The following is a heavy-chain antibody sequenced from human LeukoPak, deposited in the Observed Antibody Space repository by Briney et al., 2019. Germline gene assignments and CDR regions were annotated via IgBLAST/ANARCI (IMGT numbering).Heavy chain of an antibody. CDR2: INHSGST. V-gene: IGHV4-34*01. CDR1: GGTFSGYY. Sequence: PSETLSLTCAVYGGTFSGYYRSWIRQPPGKGLEWVGDINHSGSTNYNPSLKSRVTISVDTSKNQFSLRLSSVTAADTAVYYCARGPYCRGGSCSIGLSNLYYFDYWGQGTLVTVSS. CDR3: ARGPYCRGGSCSIGLSNLYYFDY. J-gene: IGHJ4*02. D-gene: IGHD2-15*01.